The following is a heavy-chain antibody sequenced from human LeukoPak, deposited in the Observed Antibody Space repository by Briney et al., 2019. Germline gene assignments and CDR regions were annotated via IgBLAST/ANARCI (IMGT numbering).Heavy chain of an antibody. CDR2: MNPNSGNT. J-gene: IGHJ4*02. CDR1: GYTFTSYD. V-gene: IGHV1-8*01. CDR3: ATEDVWTEGSLWFGESY. Sequence: ASVKVSCKASGYTFTSYDINWVRQATGQGLEWMGWMNPNSGNTGYAQKFQGRVTMTRNTSISTAYMELSSLRSEDTAVYYCATEDVWTEGSLWFGESYWGQGTLVTVSS. D-gene: IGHD3-10*01.